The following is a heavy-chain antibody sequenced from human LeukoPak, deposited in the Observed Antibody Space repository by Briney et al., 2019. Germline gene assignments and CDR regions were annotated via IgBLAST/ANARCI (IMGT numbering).Heavy chain of an antibody. V-gene: IGHV7-4-1*02. J-gene: IGHJ4*02. Sequence: GASVKVSCKASGYTFTGYYMHWVRQAPGQGLEWMGWININTGNPTYAQGFTGRFVFSLDTSVSTAYLQISSLKAEDTAVYYCARGLNFDYWGQGTLVTVSS. D-gene: IGHD3-22*01. CDR2: ININTGNP. CDR3: ARGLNFDY. CDR1: GYTFTGYY.